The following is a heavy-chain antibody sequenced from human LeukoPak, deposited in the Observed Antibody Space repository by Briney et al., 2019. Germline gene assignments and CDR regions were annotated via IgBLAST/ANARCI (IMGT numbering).Heavy chain of an antibody. CDR1: GFTFSSHS. CDR2: VKEDGSEE. V-gene: IGHV3-7*01. Sequence: PGGSLRLSCAASGFTFSSHSMSWVRQAPGKGLEWVANVKEDGSEEDYVDSVKGRFSISRDNAVKSLYLQMNGLRAEDTAVYFCARLLPYERSVYRPVDCWGQGTLVAVSS. D-gene: IGHD5/OR15-5a*01. CDR3: ARLLPYERSVYRPVDC. J-gene: IGHJ4*02.